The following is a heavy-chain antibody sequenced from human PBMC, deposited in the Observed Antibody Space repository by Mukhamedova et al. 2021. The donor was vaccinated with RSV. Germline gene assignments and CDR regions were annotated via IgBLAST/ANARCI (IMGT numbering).Heavy chain of an antibody. J-gene: IGHJ4*02. V-gene: IGHV1-18*01. D-gene: IGHD5-12*01. CDR2: ISAYNGNT. Sequence: GLEWMGWISAYNGNTNYAQKLQGRVTMTTDTSTSTAYMELRSLRSDDTAVYYCARGRESGYSVYWGQGTLVTVSS. CDR3: ARGRESGYSVY.